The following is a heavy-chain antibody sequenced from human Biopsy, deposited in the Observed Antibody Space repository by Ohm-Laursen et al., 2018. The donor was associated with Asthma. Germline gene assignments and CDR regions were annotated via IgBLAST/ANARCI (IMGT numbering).Heavy chain of an antibody. CDR2: IHHSGTS. CDR1: GDSITSGGCC. V-gene: IGHV4-31*03. D-gene: IGHD3-22*01. J-gene: IGHJ4*02. CDR3: ARIPRRSGSYFVDY. Sequence: TLSLTYTVSGDSITSGGCCWNWIRQHPGKGLEWIGYIHHSGTSYFNPSPKSRVSFSRDTSKNQFSLRLSSVTAADTAMYYCARIPRRSGSYFVDYWGQGTLVTVSS.